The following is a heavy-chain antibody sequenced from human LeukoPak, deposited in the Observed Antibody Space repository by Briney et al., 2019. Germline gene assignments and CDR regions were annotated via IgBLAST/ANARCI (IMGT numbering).Heavy chain of an antibody. J-gene: IGHJ2*01. CDR1: GGSISSSRDS. V-gene: IGHV4-39*07. CDR3: VRDPRYDSSGYRHAFWYFDL. CDR2: FDYTGST. Sequence: PSETLSLSCTVSGGSISSSRDSWGWIRQPPGKGLEWIGIFDYTGSTYHNPSLRSRVTISLDTSRNQFSLRLNSVTAADTAVYYCVRDPRYDSSGYRHAFWYFDLWGRGTLVTVSS. D-gene: IGHD3-22*01.